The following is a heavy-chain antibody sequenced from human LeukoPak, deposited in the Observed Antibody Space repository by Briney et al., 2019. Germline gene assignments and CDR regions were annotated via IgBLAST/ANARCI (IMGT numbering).Heavy chain of an antibody. Sequence: SETLSYTCAVYGGSLCGYYCSWIRQPPRKGREWIGEINQRGSTKYNPSLKSRVTISVDTSKNQFSLNLSSVTAADTAVYYCVRDVRRWLQLGFDYWGQGTRVTVSS. CDR1: GGSLCGYY. V-gene: IGHV4-34*01. J-gene: IGHJ4*02. CDR2: INQRGST. D-gene: IGHD5-24*01. CDR3: VRDVRRWLQLGFDY.